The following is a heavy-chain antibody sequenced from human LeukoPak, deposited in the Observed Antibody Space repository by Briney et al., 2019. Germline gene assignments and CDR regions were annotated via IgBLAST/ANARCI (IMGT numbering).Heavy chain of an antibody. J-gene: IGHJ4*02. CDR3: ARDRIQLWADYFDY. CDR2: INSDGSST. Sequence: GGSLRLSCAASGFTFSSYWMQWVRQAPGKGLVWVSRINSDGSSTSYADSVKGRFTISRDNAKNTLYLQMNSLRAEDTAVYYCARDRIQLWADYFDYWGQGTLVTVSS. D-gene: IGHD5-18*01. CDR1: GFTFSSYW. V-gene: IGHV3-74*01.